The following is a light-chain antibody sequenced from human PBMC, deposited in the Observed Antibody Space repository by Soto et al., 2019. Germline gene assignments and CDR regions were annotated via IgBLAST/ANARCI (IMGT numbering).Light chain of an antibody. CDR1: QSVTNSY. CDR2: GAS. J-gene: IGKJ1*01. Sequence: EIVLTQSPGTLSLSPGERATLSCRASQSVTNSYLAWYRQKPGQAPRLLLYGASSRATGVPDRFSGSGSGTDFTLTISRLEPEDFAVYYCQQYGISPWTFGQGTKVDIK. V-gene: IGKV3-20*01. CDR3: QQYGISPWT.